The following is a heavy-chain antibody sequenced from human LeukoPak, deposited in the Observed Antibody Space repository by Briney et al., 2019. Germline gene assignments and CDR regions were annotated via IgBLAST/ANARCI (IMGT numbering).Heavy chain of an antibody. CDR1: GFTFGSYA. CDR2: ISNNGEYI. Sequence: GGSLRLSCAASGFTFGSYAMSWVRQAPGKGLERVSAISNNGEYIYYADSVKGRFTVSRDNSKNTLHLQMNSLRADDTAVYYCAKRDCSDGGCSNVNFYAMDVWGHGTTVTVSS. CDR3: AKRDCSDGGCSNVNFYAMDV. V-gene: IGHV3-23*01. D-gene: IGHD2-15*01. J-gene: IGHJ6*02.